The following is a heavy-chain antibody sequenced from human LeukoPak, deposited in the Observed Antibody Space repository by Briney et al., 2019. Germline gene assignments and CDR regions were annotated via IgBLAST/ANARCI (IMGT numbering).Heavy chain of an antibody. J-gene: IGHJ3*02. D-gene: IGHD3-10*01. CDR3: ARDFRGKGFPDAFDI. V-gene: IGHV7-4-1*02. CDR2: INTNTGNP. CDR1: GYTFTSYA. Sequence: ASVKVSCKASGYTFTSYAMNWVRQAPGQRLEWMGWINTNTGNPTYAQGFTGRFVFSLDTSVSTAYLQISSLKAEDTAVYYCARDFRGKGFPDAFDIWGQGTMVTVSS.